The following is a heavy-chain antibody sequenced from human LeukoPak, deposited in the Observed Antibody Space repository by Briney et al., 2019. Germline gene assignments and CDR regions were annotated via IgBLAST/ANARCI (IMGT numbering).Heavy chain of an antibody. CDR2: INAGNGNT. J-gene: IGHJ3*02. V-gene: IGHV1-3*01. CDR1: GYTFTSYA. D-gene: IGHD2-2*01. Sequence: GASVKVSCKASGYTFTSYAMHWVRQAPGQRLEWMGWINAGNGNTKYSQKFQGRVTITRDTSASTAYMELSSLRSEDTAVYYCARGLHCSSTSCYAGKNAFDIWGQGTMVTVSS. CDR3: ARGLHCSSTSCYAGKNAFDI.